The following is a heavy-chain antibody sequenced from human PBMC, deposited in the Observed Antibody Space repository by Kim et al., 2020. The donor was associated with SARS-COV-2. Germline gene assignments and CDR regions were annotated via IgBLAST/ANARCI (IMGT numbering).Heavy chain of an antibody. D-gene: IGHD3-9*01. CDR1: GFTFSSYA. V-gene: IGHV3-23*01. Sequence: GGSLRLSCAASGFTFSSYAMSWVRQAPGKGLEWVSAISGSGGSTYYADSVKGRFTISRDNSKNTLYLQMNSLRAEDTAVYYCARGPGYFDWLADYWGQGTLVTVSS. CDR2: ISGSGGST. CDR3: ARGPGYFDWLADY. J-gene: IGHJ4*02.